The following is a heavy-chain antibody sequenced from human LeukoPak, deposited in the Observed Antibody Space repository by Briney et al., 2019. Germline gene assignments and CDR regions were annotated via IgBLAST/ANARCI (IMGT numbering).Heavy chain of an antibody. CDR2: IRYDGSNK. Sequence: PGGSLRLSCAASGFTFSSYGMHWVRQAPGKGLEWVAFIRYDGSNKYYADSVKGRFTISRDNSKNTLYLQMNSLRAEDTAVYYCARDPDSSGWGLYYMDVWGKGTTVTISS. CDR1: GFTFSSYG. CDR3: ARDPDSSGWGLYYMDV. V-gene: IGHV3-30*02. J-gene: IGHJ6*03. D-gene: IGHD6-19*01.